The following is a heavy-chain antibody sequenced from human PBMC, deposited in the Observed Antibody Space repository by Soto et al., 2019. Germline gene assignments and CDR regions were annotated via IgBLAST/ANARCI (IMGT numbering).Heavy chain of an antibody. CDR2: IYWDDDK. V-gene: IGHV2-5*02. CDR3: AHRDGIAAAGYFDL. CDR1: GFSLSTSGVG. D-gene: IGHD6-13*01. J-gene: IGHJ2*01. Sequence: QITLKESGPTLVKPTQTLTLTCTFSGFSLSTSGVGVGWIRQPPGKALEWLALIYWDDDKRYSPSLKSRLTITKDTSKHQVVLTMTNMDPVDTATYYCAHRDGIAAAGYFDLWGRGTLVTVSS.